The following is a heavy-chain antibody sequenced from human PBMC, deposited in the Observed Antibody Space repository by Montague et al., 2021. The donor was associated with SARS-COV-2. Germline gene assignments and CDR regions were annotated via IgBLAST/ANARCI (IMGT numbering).Heavy chain of an antibody. Sequence: SETLSLTCTVSGDSISSYYWCWIRQSPGKGLEWIGYLYNSGSTKYNPSLKSRVTISVDTSKNQFSLKLSSVTAADTAVYYCARHIEKEGTYYYYYGMDVWGQGTTVTVSS. CDR3: ARHIEKEGTYYYYYGMDV. CDR2: LYNSGST. D-gene: IGHD2-15*01. V-gene: IGHV4-59*08. CDR1: GDSISSYY. J-gene: IGHJ6*02.